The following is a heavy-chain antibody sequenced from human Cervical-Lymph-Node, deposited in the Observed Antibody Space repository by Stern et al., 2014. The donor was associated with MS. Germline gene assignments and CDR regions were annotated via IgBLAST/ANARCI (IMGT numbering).Heavy chain of an antibody. D-gene: IGHD6-6*01. CDR3: ASFSSSSLAN. J-gene: IGHJ3*01. V-gene: IGHV1-69*09. Sequence: QLVQSGAGVVKPGSSLKVSCAGSGCTFSSYTISWVRQAPGKGLEWMGRIIPILGIANYAQKFQGRAAITADKSTSTAYMELSSLRSEDTAVYYCASFSSSSLANWGQGTMVTVSS. CDR1: GCTFSSYT. CDR2: IIPILGIA.